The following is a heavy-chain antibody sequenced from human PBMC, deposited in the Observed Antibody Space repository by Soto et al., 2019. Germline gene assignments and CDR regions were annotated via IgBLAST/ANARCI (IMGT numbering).Heavy chain of an antibody. J-gene: IGHJ5*02. V-gene: IGHV6-1*01. CDR1: GDSVSSYSAA. Sequence: SQTLSLTCAISGDSVSSYSAAWNWIRQSPSGGLEWLGRTYYRSRFFSDYAESVKSRIIINPDTSKNQFSLQLKSVTTEDTAVYYCGRERYSSSGWFDPWGQGTPVTVSS. CDR3: GRERYSSSGWFDP. D-gene: IGHD3-10*01. CDR2: TYYRSRFFS.